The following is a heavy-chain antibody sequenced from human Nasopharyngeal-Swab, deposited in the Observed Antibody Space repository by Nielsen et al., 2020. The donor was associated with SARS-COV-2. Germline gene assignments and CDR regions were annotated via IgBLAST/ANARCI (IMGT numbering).Heavy chain of an antibody. J-gene: IGHJ4*02. CDR3: ARLGGGGGNY. D-gene: IGHD1-26*01. V-gene: IGHV3-30*04. CDR2: ISYDGSNK. CDR1: GFTFSSYA. Sequence: GESLKISCAASGFTFSSYAMHWIRQAPGKGLEWVAVISYDGSNKYYAGYVKARFTISRDNSMNTLSLQMNSLRAEDTAVYYCARLGGGGGNYWGQGTLVTVSS.